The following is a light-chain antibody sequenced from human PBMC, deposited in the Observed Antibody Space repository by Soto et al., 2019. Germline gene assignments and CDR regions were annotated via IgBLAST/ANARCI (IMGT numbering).Light chain of an antibody. CDR2: YAS. CDR1: QSVRNN. V-gene: IGKV3-15*01. Sequence: EIMMTQSPATLSVSPGERATLSCRASQSVRNNLAWYQQKPGQAPRLLIYYASTRATGIPARFSGSGSGTEFTLTISSLQSEDVAVYYCQQYYSPWTFGQGTKVEIK. CDR3: QQYYSPWT. J-gene: IGKJ1*01.